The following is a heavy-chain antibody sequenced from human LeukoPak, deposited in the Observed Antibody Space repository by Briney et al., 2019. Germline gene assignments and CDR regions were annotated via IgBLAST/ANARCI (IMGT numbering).Heavy chain of an antibody. D-gene: IGHD2-2*01. V-gene: IGHV3-30*04. CDR3: ARDRARVVPAAPHFDY. J-gene: IGHJ4*02. CDR1: GFTFSSYA. CDR2: ISYDRSNK. Sequence: GGSLRLSCAASGFTFSSYAMHWVRQAPGTGLERVAVISYDRSNKYYADSVKGRFTISRDNSKNTLYLQMNSLRAEDTAVYYCARDRARVVPAAPHFDYWGQGTLVTVSS.